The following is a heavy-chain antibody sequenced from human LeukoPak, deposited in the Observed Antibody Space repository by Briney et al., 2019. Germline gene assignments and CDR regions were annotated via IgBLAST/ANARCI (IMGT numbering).Heavy chain of an antibody. D-gene: IGHD3-3*01. V-gene: IGHV3-33*01. CDR3: VRDPPRSGLSFDY. Sequence: GGSLRLSCAASGFIFKTYAMHWVRQAPGRGLEWVTSIGYDGSNKYYADSVKGRFTISRDNSKNTVYLQMNSLRVEDTAVYYCVRDPPRSGLSFDYWGQGVLVTVSS. CDR1: GFIFKTYA. J-gene: IGHJ4*02. CDR2: IGYDGSNK.